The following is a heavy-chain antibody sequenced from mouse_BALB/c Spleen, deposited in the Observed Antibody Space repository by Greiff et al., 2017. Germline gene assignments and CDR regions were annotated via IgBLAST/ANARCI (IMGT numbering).Heavy chain of an antibody. Sequence: EVQLQESGPGLVKPSQSLSLTCSVTGYSITSGYYWNWIRQFPGNKLEWMGYISYDGSNNYNPSLKNRISITRDTSKNQFFLKLNSVTTEDTATYYCERDGTGSGYYFDYWGQGTTLTVSS. V-gene: IGHV3-6*02. CDR2: ISYDGSN. CDR3: ERDGTGSGYYFDY. J-gene: IGHJ2*01. CDR1: GYSITSGYY. D-gene: IGHD4-1*01.